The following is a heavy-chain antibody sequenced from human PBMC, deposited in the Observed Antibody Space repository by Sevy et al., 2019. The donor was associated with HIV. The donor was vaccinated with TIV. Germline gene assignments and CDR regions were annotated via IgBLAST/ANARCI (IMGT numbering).Heavy chain of an antibody. CDR2: IYYRGST. CDR3: ARHGAAVATGKDAFDI. D-gene: IGHD6-13*01. V-gene: IGHV4-39*01. Sequence: SETLSLTCTVSGASITSSDYYWGWIRQPPGKGLEWIASIYYRGSTYYTPSLKSRVTMSVDTSKNQFSLKLSSVTAADTAVFYCARHGAAVATGKDAFDIRGQGTMVTVSS. J-gene: IGHJ3*02. CDR1: GASITSSDYY.